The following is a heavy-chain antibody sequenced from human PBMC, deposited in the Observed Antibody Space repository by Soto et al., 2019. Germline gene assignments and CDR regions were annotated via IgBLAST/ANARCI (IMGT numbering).Heavy chain of an antibody. D-gene: IGHD6-19*01. CDR2: IRDSGTT. V-gene: IGHV4-59*01. Sequence: PSETLSLTCTVSGDSMKTYAWTWIRQPPGKGLEWIGFIRDSGTTNYNPSLRTRVTMSIDTSKRSFSLTLRSVNAADTAVYYCAREDSSGWVQWLDPWGQGILVTVSS. CDR3: AREDSSGWVQWLDP. CDR1: GDSMKTYA. J-gene: IGHJ5*02.